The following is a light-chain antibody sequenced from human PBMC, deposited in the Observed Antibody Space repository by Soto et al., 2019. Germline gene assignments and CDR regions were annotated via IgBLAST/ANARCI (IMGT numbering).Light chain of an antibody. V-gene: IGLV2-14*01. CDR2: DVS. CDR1: SSDVGGYNY. Sequence: QSVLTQPASVSGSPGQSITISCTGTSSDVGGYNYVSWYQQHPGKAPKLMIYDVSNRPSGVSNRFSGSESGNTASLTISGLQAEDEADYYCSSYTSSSTLEVFGGGTKVTVL. J-gene: IGLJ2*01. CDR3: SSYTSSSTLEV.